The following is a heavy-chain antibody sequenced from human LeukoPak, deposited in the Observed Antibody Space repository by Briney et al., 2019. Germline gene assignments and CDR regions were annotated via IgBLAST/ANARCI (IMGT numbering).Heavy chain of an antibody. Sequence: SETLSLTCTVSGGSISSYYWSWIRQPPGKGLEWIGYIYYSGSTNYNPSLKSRVTISVDTSKNQFSLKLSSVTAADTAVYYCARAHPHFDYRGQGTLVTVSS. J-gene: IGHJ4*02. CDR3: ARAHPHFDY. CDR2: IYYSGST. V-gene: IGHV4-59*01. CDR1: GGSISSYY.